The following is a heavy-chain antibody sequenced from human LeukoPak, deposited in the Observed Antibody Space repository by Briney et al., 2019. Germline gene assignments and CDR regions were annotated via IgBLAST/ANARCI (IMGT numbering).Heavy chain of an antibody. V-gene: IGHV5-51*01. CDR2: IYPGDSDT. Sequence: GEPLKISCKGSGYSFTSYWIGWVRQMPGKGLEWMGIIYPGDSDTRYSPSFQGQVTISADKSVSTAYLQWSSLKASDTAMYYCARLSGGIAVAGTEESDPWGQGTLVTVSS. CDR3: ARLSGGIAVAGTEESDP. CDR1: GYSFTSYW. J-gene: IGHJ5*02. D-gene: IGHD6-19*01.